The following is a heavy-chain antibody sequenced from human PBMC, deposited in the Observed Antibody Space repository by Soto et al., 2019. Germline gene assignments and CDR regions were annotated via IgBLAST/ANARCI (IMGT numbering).Heavy chain of an antibody. CDR2: IFYDGSNK. Sequence: QVQLVESGGGVVQPGRSLRLSCAASGFTFTDYGFHWVRQAAGKGLEWVAVIFYDGSNKYFADSVKGRFTISRDNSRDTVYLQMNSLRAEDTALYHCARDWGGPTRTRNGAPDFWGQGNLVTVSS. J-gene: IGHJ4*02. CDR3: ARDWGGPTRTRNGAPDF. V-gene: IGHV3-33*01. CDR1: GFTFTDYG. D-gene: IGHD7-27*01.